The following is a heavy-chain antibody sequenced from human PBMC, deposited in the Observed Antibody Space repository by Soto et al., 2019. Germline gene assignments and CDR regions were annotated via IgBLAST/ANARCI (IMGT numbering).Heavy chain of an antibody. CDR2: INAGNGNT. V-gene: IGHV1-3*05. J-gene: IGHJ4*02. D-gene: IGHD2-21*02. CDR1: GYTFTSYP. Sequence: QVQLVQSGAEEKKPGASVKVSCKASGYTFTSYPMHWVRRAPGQRLEWMGWINAGNGNTKYSQKFQGRVTITRDTSASTAYMELSSLRSEDTAVYYCARSIVVVTALDYWGQGTLVTVSS. CDR3: ARSIVVVTALDY.